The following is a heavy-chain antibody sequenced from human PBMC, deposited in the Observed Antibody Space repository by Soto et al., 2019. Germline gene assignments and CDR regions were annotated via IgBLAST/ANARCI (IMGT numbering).Heavy chain of an antibody. J-gene: IGHJ4*02. CDR1: GFTFSSYA. Sequence: QVQLVESGGGVVQPGRSLRLSCAASGFTFSSYAMHWVRQAPGKGLEWVAVISYDGSNKYYADSVKGRFTISRDNSKNTLYLQMISLRAEDTAVYYCATESIAVNYYDSSGYFDYWGQGTLVTVSS. D-gene: IGHD3-22*01. CDR3: ATESIAVNYYDSSGYFDY. V-gene: IGHV3-30-3*01. CDR2: ISYDGSNK.